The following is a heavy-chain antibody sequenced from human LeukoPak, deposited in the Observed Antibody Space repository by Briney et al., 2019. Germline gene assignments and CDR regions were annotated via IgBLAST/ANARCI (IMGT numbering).Heavy chain of an antibody. Sequence: ASVKVSCKTSGYPFSNYDINWVRQATGQGLEWMGWINPHSGKTGYAQKFQGRVTITADESTSTAYMELSSLRSEDTAVYYCARSSGDDQRYYYYYYYMDVWGKGTTVTISS. D-gene: IGHD5-12*01. CDR1: GYPFSNYD. CDR2: INPHSGKT. CDR3: ARSSGDDQRYYYYYYYMDV. J-gene: IGHJ6*03. V-gene: IGHV1-8*01.